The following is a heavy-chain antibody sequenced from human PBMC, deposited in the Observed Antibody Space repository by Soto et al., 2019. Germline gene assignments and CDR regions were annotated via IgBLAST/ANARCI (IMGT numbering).Heavy chain of an antibody. CDR3: ARRYGGNLDY. V-gene: IGHV4-59*08. Sequence: SETLSLTCDVYGGSFIDYYWSWIRQPPGKGLEWIGYIYYSGSTNYNPSLKSRVTISVDTSKNQFSLKLSSVTAADTAVYYCARRYGGNLDYWGQGTLVTVSS. D-gene: IGHD1-26*01. CDR1: GGSFIDYY. J-gene: IGHJ4*02. CDR2: IYYSGST.